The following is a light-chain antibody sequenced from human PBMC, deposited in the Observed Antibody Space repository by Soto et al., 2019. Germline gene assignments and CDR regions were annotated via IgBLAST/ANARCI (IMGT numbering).Light chain of an antibody. CDR3: QQYNEWPLT. J-gene: IGKJ4*01. CDR2: DAS. V-gene: IGKV3-15*01. CDR1: RSVSSN. Sequence: EIVMTQSPANLSVSPGERATLSCRARRSVSSNLAWYQQKPGQAPRLLIYDASIRATGIPARFSGSGSGTEFTLTISSLQSEDSAVYYCQQYNEWPLTFGGGTKVDIK.